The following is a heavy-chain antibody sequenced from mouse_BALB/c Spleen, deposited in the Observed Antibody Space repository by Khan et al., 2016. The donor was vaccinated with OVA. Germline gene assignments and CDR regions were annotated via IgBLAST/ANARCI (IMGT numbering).Heavy chain of an antibody. Sequence: QIQLVQSGPELKKPGETVKISCKASGFTFTNYGMNWVKQAPGKGLRWMGWINTYTGEPTYADDFKGRFAFSLETSASTAYLQINNLKNEDMATYFCARTDDSYDRYCDVWGAGTTVTVSS. CDR1: GFTFTNYG. V-gene: IGHV9-1*02. J-gene: IGHJ1*01. CDR3: ARTDDSYDRYCDV. CDR2: INTYTGEP. D-gene: IGHD2-12*01.